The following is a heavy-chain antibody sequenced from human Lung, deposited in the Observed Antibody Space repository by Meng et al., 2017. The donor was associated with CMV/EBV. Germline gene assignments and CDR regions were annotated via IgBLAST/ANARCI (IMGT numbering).Heavy chain of an antibody. CDR2: INPSDNTT. J-gene: IGHJ4*02. CDR1: GYTLTNYY. CDR3: ARDLEYSSSWYFQYYFDC. D-gene: IGHD6-13*01. Sequence: AXVXVSXXASGYTLTNYYIHWVRQAPGQGLEWMGIINPSDNTTIYEQKFQGRVTMTRDTSTSTVYMELSRLRPDDTALYYCARDLEYSSSWYFQYYFDCWGQGTXVTVSS. V-gene: IGHV1-46*01.